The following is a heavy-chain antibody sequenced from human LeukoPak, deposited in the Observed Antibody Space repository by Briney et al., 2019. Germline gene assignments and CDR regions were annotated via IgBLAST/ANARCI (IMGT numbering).Heavy chain of an antibody. D-gene: IGHD2-15*01. CDR2: VKPNSGDT. CDR1: GYTFTYYD. J-gene: IGHJ4*01. CDR3: ARTPPEESHIDC. Sequence: ASVKVSCKASGYTFTYYDINWVRHVSGQGLEGMGWVKPNSGDTGYAQKFQGRVTMTSDPSTSTSYMELSGRTSEDTAMYYCARTPPEESHIDCWGRGTLVTVS. V-gene: IGHV1-8*01.